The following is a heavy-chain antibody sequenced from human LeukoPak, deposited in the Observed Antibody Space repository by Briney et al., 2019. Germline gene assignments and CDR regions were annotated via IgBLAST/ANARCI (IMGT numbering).Heavy chain of an antibody. CDR3: AKTKDYYDSSGYYPFDY. CDR1: GFTFSSYG. CDR2: IRYDGSNK. D-gene: IGHD3-22*01. Sequence: QPGGSLRLSCAASGFTFSSYGMHWVRQAPGKGLEWVAFIRYDGSNKYYADSVKGRFTISRDNSKNTLYLQMNSLRAEDTAVYYCAKTKDYYDSSGYYPFDYWGQGTLVTVSS. V-gene: IGHV3-30*02. J-gene: IGHJ4*02.